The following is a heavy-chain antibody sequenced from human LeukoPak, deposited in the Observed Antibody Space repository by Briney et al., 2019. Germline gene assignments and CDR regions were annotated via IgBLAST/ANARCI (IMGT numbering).Heavy chain of an antibody. V-gene: IGHV3-53*01. CDR3: ARATQLWESKHFYYYYYLDV. Sequence: GGSLRLSCAASGFTINDNYMTWVRQAPGKGLDWVSFIYTDGTTVYAGSVKGRFTLSRDDSKNILFLQINSLRAEDTAVYYCARATQLWESKHFYYYYYLDVWGKGTTVTVSS. J-gene: IGHJ6*03. CDR1: GFTINDNY. D-gene: IGHD3-16*01. CDR2: IYTDGTT.